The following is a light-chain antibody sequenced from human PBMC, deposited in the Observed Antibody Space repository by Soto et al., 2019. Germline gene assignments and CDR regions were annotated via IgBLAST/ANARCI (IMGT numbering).Light chain of an antibody. CDR2: DVS. CDR3: TSYAGSSPHVV. V-gene: IGLV2-14*01. J-gene: IGLJ2*01. CDR1: SSDVGGYNY. Sequence: QSALTQPASVSGSPGQSITISCTGTSSDVGGYNYVSWYQQHPGKAPKLMTYDVSNRPSGVSNRFSGSKSGNTASLTISGLQAEDEADYYCTSYAGSSPHVVFGGGTKLTVL.